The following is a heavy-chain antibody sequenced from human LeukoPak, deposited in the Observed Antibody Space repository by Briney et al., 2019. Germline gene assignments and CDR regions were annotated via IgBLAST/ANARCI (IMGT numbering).Heavy chain of an antibody. J-gene: IGHJ4*02. D-gene: IGHD3-22*01. Sequence: PGGSLRLSCAASGFTFSSYWMNWVRQAPGKGLEWVANINQDGSENYYVDSVKGRFTISRDNAKNSLYLQMNSLRAEDTAVYYCARGCYDSSGSTFDYWGQGTLVTVSS. CDR1: GFTFSSYW. V-gene: IGHV3-7*01. CDR3: ARGCYDSSGSTFDY. CDR2: INQDGSEN.